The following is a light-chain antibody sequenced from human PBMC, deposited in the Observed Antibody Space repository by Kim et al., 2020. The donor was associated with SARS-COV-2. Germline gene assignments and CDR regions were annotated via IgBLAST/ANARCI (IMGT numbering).Light chain of an antibody. CDR3: QQYHDLPIS. CDR1: QDISNS. J-gene: IGKJ5*01. CDR2: DAS. Sequence: DIQMTQSPSSLSASVGDRVTITCRASQDISNSLNWYQQRPGKAPNLLIYDASNLETRVPSRFSGSGSGTHFTFTISNLQPEDFVTYYCQQYHDLPISFGQGTRLEIK. V-gene: IGKV1-33*01.